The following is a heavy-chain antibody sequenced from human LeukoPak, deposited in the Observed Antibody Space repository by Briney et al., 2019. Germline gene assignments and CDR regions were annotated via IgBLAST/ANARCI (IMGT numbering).Heavy chain of an antibody. CDR1: GYSISSGYY. J-gene: IGHJ4*02. D-gene: IGHD6-19*01. CDR2: IYHSGST. CDR3: ARSFNAVAGNFDY. Sequence: SETLSLTCTVSGYSISSGYYWGWIRPPPGKGLEWIGSIYHSGSTYYNPSLKSRVTISVDTSKNQFSLKLSSVTAADTAVYYCARSFNAVAGNFDYWGQGTLVTVSS. V-gene: IGHV4-38-2*02.